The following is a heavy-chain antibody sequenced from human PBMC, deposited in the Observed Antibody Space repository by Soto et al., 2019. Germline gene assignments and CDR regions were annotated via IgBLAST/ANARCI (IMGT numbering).Heavy chain of an antibody. CDR2: ITSTGGTT. Sequence: EVQLLESGGGLAQPGGSLRLSCAASGFAFSPYGMSWVRQAPGKGLEWVSSITSTGGTTYYADSVKGRFTISRDNSKNTLYLQINSLRAEDTAVYYCAKVGISGTKYFEYWGQGTLVTVSS. CDR1: GFAFSPYG. V-gene: IGHV3-23*01. D-gene: IGHD1-20*01. CDR3: AKVGISGTKYFEY. J-gene: IGHJ4*02.